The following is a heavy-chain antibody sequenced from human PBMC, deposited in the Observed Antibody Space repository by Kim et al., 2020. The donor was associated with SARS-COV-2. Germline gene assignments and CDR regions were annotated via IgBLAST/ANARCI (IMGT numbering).Heavy chain of an antibody. D-gene: IGHD3-22*01. CDR3: ARGSPYDSSGYHS. Sequence: ASVKVSCKASGYTFTGYYMHWVRQAPGQGLEWMGWINPNSGGTNYAQKFQGRVTMTRDTSISTAYMELSRLRSDDTAVYYCARGSPYDSSGYHSWGQGTLVTVSS. CDR2: INPNSGGT. CDR1: GYTFTGYY. J-gene: IGHJ4*02. V-gene: IGHV1-2*02.